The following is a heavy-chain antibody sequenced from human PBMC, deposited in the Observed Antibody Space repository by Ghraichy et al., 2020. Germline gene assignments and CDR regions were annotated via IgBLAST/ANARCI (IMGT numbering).Heavy chain of an antibody. CDR2: LFYPGRT. V-gene: IGHV4-59*11. CDR1: GGSLSGHY. Sequence: SETLSLTCNVSGGSLSGHYWSGIRRPPGKGLEGMGYLFYPGRTTYNPSLKSRVTMSVDTSRNQFSLKLTSVTAADTARYFCARVGGVNYGFRYFASWGQGPLVTVSS. J-gene: IGHJ4*02. CDR3: ARVGGVNYGFRYFAS. D-gene: IGHD3/OR15-3a*01.